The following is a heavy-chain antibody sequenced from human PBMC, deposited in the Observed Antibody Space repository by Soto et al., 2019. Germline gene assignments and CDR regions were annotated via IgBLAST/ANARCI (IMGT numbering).Heavy chain of an antibody. CDR2: ISGSGGST. CDR3: AKESGGNSGY. J-gene: IGHJ4*02. Sequence: GGSLRRCWAASGFTFSGYAMSWVRQAQGKGLEGVSAISGSGGSTYYADSVKGRFTISRDNSKNTLYLQMNSLRAEDTAVYYCAKESGGNSGYWGQGTLVTVSS. CDR1: GFTFSGYA. D-gene: IGHD2-21*02. V-gene: IGHV3-23*01.